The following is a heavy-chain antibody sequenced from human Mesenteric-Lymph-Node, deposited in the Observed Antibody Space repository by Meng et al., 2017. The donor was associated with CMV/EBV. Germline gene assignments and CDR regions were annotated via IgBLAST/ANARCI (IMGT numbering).Heavy chain of an antibody. Sequence: GSGYSFTSYWIGWVRQMPGKGLEWMAIIYPGDSDTRYSPSFQGQVTISADKSITTAYLQWSSLKASDTAIYYCARQRIVATSYYFDYWGQGTLVTVSS. CDR3: ARQRIVATSYYFDY. V-gene: IGHV5-51*01. CDR2: IYPGDSDT. J-gene: IGHJ4*02. D-gene: IGHD5-12*01. CDR1: GYSFTSYW.